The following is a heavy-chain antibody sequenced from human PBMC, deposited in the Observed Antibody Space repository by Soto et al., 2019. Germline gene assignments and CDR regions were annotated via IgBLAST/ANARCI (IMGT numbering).Heavy chain of an antibody. J-gene: IGHJ4*02. CDR1: GGSISGGGYY. Sequence: SETLSLTCTVSGGSISGGGYYWSWIRQHPGKGLEWIGYIYYSGSTYYNPSLKSRVTISVDTSKNQFSLKLSSVTAADTAVYYCAREALTGLGFLRPLVPDKRPYFDYWGQGTLVTVSS. D-gene: IGHD2-15*01. CDR2: IYYSGST. V-gene: IGHV4-31*03. CDR3: AREALTGLGFLRPLVPDKRPYFDY.